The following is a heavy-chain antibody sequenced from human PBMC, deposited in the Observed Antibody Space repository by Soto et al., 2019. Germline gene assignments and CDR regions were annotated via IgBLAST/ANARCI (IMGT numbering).Heavy chain of an antibody. CDR3: AKAIGHGSHF. V-gene: IGHV3-30*18. J-gene: IGHJ4*02. CDR1: GFTFSSYG. Sequence: QVQLVESGGGVVQPGRSLRLSCAASGFTFSSYGMHWVRQAPGKGLEWVAVISYDGSNKYYADSVKGRFTISRDNSKNTLYLQMNSLRAEDRAVYYCAKAIGHGSHFWGQGTLVTVSS. CDR2: ISYDGSNK. D-gene: IGHD3-3*02.